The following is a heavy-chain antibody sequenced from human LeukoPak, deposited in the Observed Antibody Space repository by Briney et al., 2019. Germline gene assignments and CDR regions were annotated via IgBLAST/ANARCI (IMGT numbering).Heavy chain of an antibody. V-gene: IGHV3-66*01. CDR1: GFTFSSNY. Sequence: GGSLRLSCAASGFTFSSNYMSWVRQAPGKGLEWVSVICSGGSTYYADSVKGRFTISRDKNTLYLQMSSLRAEDTAVYYCARDSVVTPTPALWYWGQGTLVTVSS. D-gene: IGHD4-23*01. J-gene: IGHJ4*02. CDR3: ARDSVVTPTPALWY. CDR2: ICSGGST.